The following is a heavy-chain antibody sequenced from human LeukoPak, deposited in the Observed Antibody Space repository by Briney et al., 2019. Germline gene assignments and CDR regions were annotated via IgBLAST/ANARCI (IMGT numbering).Heavy chain of an antibody. CDR3: AREGPANAFDI. J-gene: IGHJ3*02. CDR1: GGSINSSSYY. Sequence: PSETLSLTCTVSGGSINSSSYYWGWVRQPPGKGLEWIGSMYYRGSTNYNPSLKSRVTISVDKSKNQFSLKLSSVTAADTAVYYCAREGPANAFDIWGQGTMVTVSS. V-gene: IGHV4-39*07. CDR2: MYYRGST.